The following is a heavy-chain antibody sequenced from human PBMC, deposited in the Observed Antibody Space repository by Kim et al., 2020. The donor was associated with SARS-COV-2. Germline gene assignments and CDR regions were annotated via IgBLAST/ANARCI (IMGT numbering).Heavy chain of an antibody. CDR2: IYYSGST. D-gene: IGHD3-22*01. J-gene: IGHJ3*02. CDR1: GGSISSGGYY. Sequence: SETLSLTCTVSGGSISSGGYYWSWIRQHPGKGLEWIGYIYYSGSTYYNPSLKSRVTISVDTSKNQFSLKLSSVTAADTAVYYCARFATMIVVVIGNDAFDIWGQGTMVTVSS. V-gene: IGHV4-31*03. CDR3: ARFATMIVVVIGNDAFDI.